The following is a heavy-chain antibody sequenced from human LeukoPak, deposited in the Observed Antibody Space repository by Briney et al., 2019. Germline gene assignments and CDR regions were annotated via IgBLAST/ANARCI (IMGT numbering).Heavy chain of an antibody. CDR3: ARPHPHSYYFDY. V-gene: IGHV4-59*08. D-gene: IGHD1-26*01. Sequence: SETLSLTCTVSGGSISSYYWSWIRQPPGKGLEWIGYIYYSGITNYNPSLKSRVTISVDTSKNQFSLKLSSVTAADTAVYYCARPHPHSYYFDYWGQGTLVTVSS. CDR1: GGSISSYY. J-gene: IGHJ4*02. CDR2: IYYSGIT.